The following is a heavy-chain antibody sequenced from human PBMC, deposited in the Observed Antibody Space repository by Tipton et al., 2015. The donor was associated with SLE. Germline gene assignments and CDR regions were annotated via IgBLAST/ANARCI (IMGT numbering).Heavy chain of an antibody. J-gene: IGHJ2*01. D-gene: IGHD7-27*01. CDR1: GGSLSSYY. CDR2: IYYSGNT. V-gene: IGHV4-59*08. Sequence: TLSLTCTVSGGSLSSYYWTWIRQPPGKGLEWIGSIYYSGNTHYNPSLVSRVTISLDRSKNQFSLKLSSVTAADTAVYSCARGTLGNWYFDLWGRGTLVTVSS. CDR3: ARGTLGNWYFDL.